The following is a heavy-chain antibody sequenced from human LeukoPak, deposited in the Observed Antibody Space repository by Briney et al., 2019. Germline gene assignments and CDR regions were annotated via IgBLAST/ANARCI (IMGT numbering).Heavy chain of an antibody. CDR2: ISYDGINK. D-gene: IGHD4-17*01. CDR1: GFTFSSYA. J-gene: IGHJ5*02. CDR3: AKDRGDYTNWFDP. V-gene: IGHV3-30*04. Sequence: GGSLRLSCAASGFTFSSYAMHWVRQAPGKGLEWVALISYDGINKYYADSVKGRFTISRDNSKNTLYLQMNSPRPEDTAIYYCAKDRGDYTNWFDPWGQGTLVTVSS.